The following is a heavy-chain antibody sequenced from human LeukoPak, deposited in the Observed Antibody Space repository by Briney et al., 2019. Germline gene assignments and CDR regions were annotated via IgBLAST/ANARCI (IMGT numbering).Heavy chain of an antibody. CDR2: IKQDGGQI. V-gene: IGHV3-7*01. CDR3: ARWGVGDY. Sequence: GGSLRLSCTASGFTFRSYWMSWIRQAPGKGLEWVANIKQDGGQIYYVDSVKGRFTISRDNAKNSLFLQMNSLRAEDTAVYYCARWGVGDYWGQGTLVTVSS. J-gene: IGHJ4*02. CDR1: GFTFRSYW. D-gene: IGHD1-26*01.